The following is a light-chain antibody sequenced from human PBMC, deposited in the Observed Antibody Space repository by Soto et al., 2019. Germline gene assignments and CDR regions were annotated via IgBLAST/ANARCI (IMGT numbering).Light chain of an antibody. CDR2: GAS. V-gene: IGKV3-20*01. CDR1: QSVSSSY. CDR3: QQYGSSAWT. Sequence: EIVLTQSPGTLSLSSGERATLSCRASQSVSSSYLAWYQQKPGQAPRLLIYGASSRASGVPDRFSGSGSGTDFTLTFSRLEPEDFAVYYCQQYGSSAWTFGQGTKVDIK. J-gene: IGKJ1*01.